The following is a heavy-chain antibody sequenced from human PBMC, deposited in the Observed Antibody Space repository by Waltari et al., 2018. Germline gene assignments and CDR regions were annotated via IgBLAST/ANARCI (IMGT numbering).Heavy chain of an antibody. J-gene: IGHJ4*02. V-gene: IGHV3-9*01. Sequence: EVQLVESGGGLVQPGRSLRLSCAASGFTFDDYAMHWVRQAPGKGREWVSVISWNSGSIGYADSVKGRFTISRDNAKNSLYLQMNSLRAEDTALYYCAKAGGYSSSWYGGWGQGTLVTVSS. CDR2: ISWNSGSI. D-gene: IGHD6-13*01. CDR1: GFTFDDYA. CDR3: AKAGGYSSSWYGG.